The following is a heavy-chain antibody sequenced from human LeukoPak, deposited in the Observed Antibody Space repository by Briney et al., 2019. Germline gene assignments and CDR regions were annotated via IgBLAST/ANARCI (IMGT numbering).Heavy chain of an antibody. Sequence: ASVKVSCKASGYTFTGYYMDWVRQAPGQGLEWMGRINPNSGGTNYAQKFQGRVTMTRDTSISTAYMELSRLRSDDTAVYYCARSPFLTKTNQPSRDYWGQGTLVTVSS. J-gene: IGHJ4*02. CDR2: INPNSGGT. V-gene: IGHV1-2*06. CDR1: GYTFTGYY. D-gene: IGHD1-14*01. CDR3: ARSPFLTKTNQPSRDY.